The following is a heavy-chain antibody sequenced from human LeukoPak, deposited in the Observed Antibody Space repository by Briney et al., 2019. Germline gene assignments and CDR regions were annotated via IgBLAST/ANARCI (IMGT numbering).Heavy chain of an antibody. CDR2: INPNSGGT. V-gene: IGHV1-2*02. CDR1: GYTFTGYY. J-gene: IGHJ4*02. Sequence: GASVKVSCKASGYTFTGYYMHWVRQAPGQGLEWMGWINPNSGGTNYAQKFQGRVTMTRDTSISTAYMELSRLRSDDTAVYYCARDLGGLGYCSSTSCLPSDYWGQGTLVTVSS. CDR3: ARDLGGLGYCSSTSCLPSDY. D-gene: IGHD2-2*01.